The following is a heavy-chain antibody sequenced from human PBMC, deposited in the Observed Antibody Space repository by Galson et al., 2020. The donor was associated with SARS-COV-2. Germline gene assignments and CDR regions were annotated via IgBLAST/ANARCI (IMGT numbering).Heavy chain of an antibody. CDR2: IDWDDDK. D-gene: IGHD3-22*01. J-gene: IGHJ4*02. CDR1: GFSLSTSGMC. V-gene: IGHV2-70*11. CDR3: ARATYYYDSSGYQPRGVFDY. Sequence: SGPTLVKPTQTLTLTCTFSGFSLSTSGMCVSWIRQPPGKALEWLARIDWDDDKYYSTSLKTRLTISKDTSKNQVVLTMTNMDPVDTATYYCARATYYYDSSGYQPRGVFDYWGQGTLVTVSS.